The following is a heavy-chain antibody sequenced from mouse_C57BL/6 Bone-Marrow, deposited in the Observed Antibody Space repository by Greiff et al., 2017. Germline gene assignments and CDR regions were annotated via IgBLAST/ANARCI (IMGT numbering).Heavy chain of an antibody. J-gene: IGHJ4*01. V-gene: IGHV1-52*01. CDR3: ARGPLWLRRYAMDY. CDR2: IDPSDSET. D-gene: IGHD2-2*01. Sequence: QVPLQQPGAELVRPGSSVKLSCKASGYTFTSYWMHWVKQRPIQGLEWIGNIDPSDSETHYNQKFKDKATLTVDKSSSTAYMQLSSLTSEDSAVYYCARGPLWLRRYAMDYGGQGTSVTVSS. CDR1: GYTFTSYW.